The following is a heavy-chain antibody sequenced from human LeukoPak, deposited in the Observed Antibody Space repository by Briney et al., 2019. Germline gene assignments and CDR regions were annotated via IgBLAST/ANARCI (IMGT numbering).Heavy chain of an antibody. V-gene: IGHV3-13*01. CDR3: ARALSYDYVWGSYRFHRDAFDI. J-gene: IGHJ3*02. Sequence: PGGSLRLSCAASGFTFSSYDMHWVRQATGKGLEWVSAIGTAGDTYYPGSVKGRFTISRENAKNSLYLQMNSLRAEDTAVYYCARALSYDYVWGSYRFHRDAFDIWGQGTMVTVSS. CDR1: GFTFSSYD. D-gene: IGHD3-16*02. CDR2: IGTAGDT.